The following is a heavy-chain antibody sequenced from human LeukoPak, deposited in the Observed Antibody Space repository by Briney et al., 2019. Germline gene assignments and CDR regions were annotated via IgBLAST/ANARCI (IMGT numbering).Heavy chain of an antibody. CDR3: ARAESGKTYYYYMDV. V-gene: IGHV3-48*01. D-gene: IGHD1-14*01. CDR1: GFTFSSYS. J-gene: IGHJ6*03. CDR2: ISSSSSTI. Sequence: PGGSLRLSCAASGFTFSSYSMNWVRQAPGKGLEWVSYISSSSSTIYYADSVKGRFTISRDNAKNSLYLQMNSLRAEDTAVYYCARAESGKTYYYYMDVWGKGATVTVSS.